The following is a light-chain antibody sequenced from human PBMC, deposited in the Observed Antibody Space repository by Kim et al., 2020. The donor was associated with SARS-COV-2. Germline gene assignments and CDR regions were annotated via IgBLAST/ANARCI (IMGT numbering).Light chain of an antibody. CDR3: QQTYSASRT. CDR1: QDISRY. V-gene: IGKV1-39*01. CDR2: TAS. Sequence: DIQMTQSSSSLSASVGDRVTITCRASQDISRYLNWYQQKPGKAPKLLIYTASSLQSGVPSRFTGSGSETDFTLTISSLQPEDFATYDCQQTYSASRTFGQGTKVDIK. J-gene: IGKJ1*01.